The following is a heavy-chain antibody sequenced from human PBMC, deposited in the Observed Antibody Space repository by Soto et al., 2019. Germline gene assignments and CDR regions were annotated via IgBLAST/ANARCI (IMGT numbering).Heavy chain of an antibody. D-gene: IGHD1-1*01. Sequence: VQLQQSGPGLVKPSETLSLTCSVSSGPSSSHNWGWIRQPPGRGLEWIGYVYSTGGTSYNPSLKSRVTISAAASTNHSSLTLTSVTAADTAVYYCVRQGIGNIHGLVDVWGQGTTVRVSS. CDR1: SGPSSSHN. J-gene: IGHJ6*02. V-gene: IGHV4-59*08. CDR2: VYSTGGT. CDR3: VRQGIGNIHGLVDV.